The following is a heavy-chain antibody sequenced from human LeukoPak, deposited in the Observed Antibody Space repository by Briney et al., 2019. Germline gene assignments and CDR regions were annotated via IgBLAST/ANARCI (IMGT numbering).Heavy chain of an antibody. CDR3: ARDPGGPFDQ. D-gene: IGHD3-16*01. J-gene: IGHJ4*02. CDR2: ISSSGNPI. V-gene: IGHV3-48*03. CDR1: GFTFSSYE. Sequence: GGSLRLSCAASGFTFSSYEMNWVRQAPGKGLEWVSYISSSGNPIYYADSVKGRFTISRDNAKHSLYLQMNSLRAEDTAVYYCARDPGGPFDQWGQGTLVTVSS.